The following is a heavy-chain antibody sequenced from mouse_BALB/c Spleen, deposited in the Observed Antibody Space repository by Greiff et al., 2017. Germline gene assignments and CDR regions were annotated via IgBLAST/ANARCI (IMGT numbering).Heavy chain of an antibody. J-gene: IGHJ2*01. CDR3: ARREVYDGLRGSYFDY. D-gene: IGHD2-3*01. CDR1: GFTFSSYA. V-gene: IGHV5-9-4*01. CDR2: ISSGGSYT. Sequence: EVKLMESGGGLVKPGGSLKLSCAASGFTFSSYAMSWVRQSPEKRLEWVAEISSGGSYTYYPDTVTGRFTISRDNAKNTLYLEMSSLRSEDTAMYYCARREVYDGLRGSYFDYWGQGTTLTVSS.